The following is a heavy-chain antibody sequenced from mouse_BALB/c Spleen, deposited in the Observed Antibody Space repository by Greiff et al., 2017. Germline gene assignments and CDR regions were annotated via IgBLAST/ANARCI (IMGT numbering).Heavy chain of an antibody. CDR1: GFNIKDTY. Sequence: EVQRVESGAELVKPGASVKLSCTASGFNIKDTYMHWVKQRPEQGLEWIGRIDPANGNTKYDPKFQGKATITADTSSNTAYLQLSSLTSEDTAVYYCARGLLAYWGQGTLVTVSA. V-gene: IGHV14-3*02. CDR2: IDPANGNT. J-gene: IGHJ3*01. CDR3: ARGLLAY.